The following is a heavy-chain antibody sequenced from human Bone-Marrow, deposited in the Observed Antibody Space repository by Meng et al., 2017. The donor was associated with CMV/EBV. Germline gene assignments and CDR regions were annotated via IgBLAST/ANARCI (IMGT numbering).Heavy chain of an antibody. J-gene: IGHJ6*02. V-gene: IGHV3-21*01. CDR2: ISRSSTYI. Sequence: GSLRLSCVASGFSFSYYSMNWVRQAPGKGLEWVSSISRSSTYIYYADSLKGRFTISRDNSKNTLYLQMNSLRAEDTAVYYCAKGTYYDFWSGYYPGYYYGMDVWGQGTTVTVSS. CDR3: AKGTYYDFWSGYYPGYYYGMDV. D-gene: IGHD3-3*01. CDR1: GFSFSYYS.